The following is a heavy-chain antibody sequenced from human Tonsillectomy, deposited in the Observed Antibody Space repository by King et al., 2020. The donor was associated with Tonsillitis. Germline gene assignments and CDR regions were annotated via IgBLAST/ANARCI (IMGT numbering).Heavy chain of an antibody. CDR1: GGTFSSYI. CDR2: IIIVFGTT. Sequence: QLVQSGAEVKKPGSSVKVSCKASGGTFSSYIINWVRQAPGQGLEWMGGIIIVFGTTNYAQKFQGRVTITADESTSTAYMELSSLRSEDTAVYYCARATRAEWLLLDYWGQGTLVTVSS. V-gene: IGHV1-69*01. J-gene: IGHJ4*02. D-gene: IGHD6-19*01. CDR3: ARATRAEWLLLDY.